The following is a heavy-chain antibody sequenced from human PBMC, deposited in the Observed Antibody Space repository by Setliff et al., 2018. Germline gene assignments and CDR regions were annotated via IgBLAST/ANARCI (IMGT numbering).Heavy chain of an antibody. CDR3: ASTTYGYSYDY. Sequence: KPSETLSLTCTVSGGPISSSSYYWVWIRQPPGKGLEWIGNIFYSGSTYYNPSLKSRVTISIDTSKNQFSLKLSSVTAADTAVYFCASTTYGYSYDYWGQGTLVTVSS. CDR2: IFYSGST. D-gene: IGHD5-18*01. J-gene: IGHJ4*02. V-gene: IGHV4-39*07. CDR1: GGPISSSSYY.